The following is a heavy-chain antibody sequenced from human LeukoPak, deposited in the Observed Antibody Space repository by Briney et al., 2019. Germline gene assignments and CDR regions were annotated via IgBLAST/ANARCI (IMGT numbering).Heavy chain of an antibody. J-gene: IGHJ6*03. CDR1: GGSISSSSYY. D-gene: IGHD6-13*01. Sequence: SETLSLTCTVSGGSISSSSYYWGWIRQPPGKGLEWIGCIYYSGSSYYNPSLKSLVTISVDTSKNQLSLKLRSVTAADTAVYYCARHLYSSSWRFYYYMDVWGKGTTVTISS. V-gene: IGHV4-39*01. CDR3: ARHLYSSSWRFYYYMDV. CDR2: IYYSGSS.